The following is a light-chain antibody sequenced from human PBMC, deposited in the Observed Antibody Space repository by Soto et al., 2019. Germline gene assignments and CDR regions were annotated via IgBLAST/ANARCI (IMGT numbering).Light chain of an antibody. V-gene: IGKV3-15*01. CDR1: QSVSSN. CDR2: GAS. CDR3: QQYNNWPPWT. Sequence: ESVLTQSPGTLSLSPGERATLSCRASQSVSSNVAWYQQIPGQTPRLLIYGASTRATGIPVRFSGSGSGTEFTLTISSLQPEDFAVYYCQQYNNWPPWTFGQGTKVDIK. J-gene: IGKJ1*01.